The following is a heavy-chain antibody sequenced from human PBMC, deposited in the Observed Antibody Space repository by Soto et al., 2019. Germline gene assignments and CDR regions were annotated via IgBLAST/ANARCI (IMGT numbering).Heavy chain of an antibody. CDR3: ARASSSWYDPTNWFDL. CDR2: ISAYNGNT. V-gene: IGHV1-18*01. CDR1: GYTFTSYG. J-gene: IGHJ5*02. D-gene: IGHD6-13*01. Sequence: VQLVQSGAEVKKPGASVKVSCKASGYTFTSYGISWVRQGPGLGLEWMGWISAYNGNTNYAQNLQGRVTMTTDTSTSTAYMELRSLRSDDTAVYYCARASSSWYDPTNWFDLWGQGTLVTVSS.